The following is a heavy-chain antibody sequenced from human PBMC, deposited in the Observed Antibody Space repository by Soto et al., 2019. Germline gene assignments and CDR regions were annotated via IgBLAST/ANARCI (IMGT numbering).Heavy chain of an antibody. Sequence: SETLSLTCTVSGGSISSYYWSWIRQPPGKGLEWIGYIYYSGSTNYNPSLKSRVTISVDTSKNQFSLKLSSVTAADTAVYYCAWFGRAADYFDYWGQGTLVTVSS. CDR1: GGSISSYY. D-gene: IGHD3-10*01. V-gene: IGHV4-59*01. CDR2: IYYSGST. J-gene: IGHJ4*02. CDR3: AWFGRAADYFDY.